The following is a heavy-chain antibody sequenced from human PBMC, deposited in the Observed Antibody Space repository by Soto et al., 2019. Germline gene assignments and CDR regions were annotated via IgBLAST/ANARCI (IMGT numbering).Heavy chain of an antibody. V-gene: IGHV4-31*03. Sequence: PSETLSLTCTVSGGSISSGGYYWSWIRQHPGKGLEWIGYIYYSGSTYYNPSLKSRVTISVDTSKNQFSLKLSSVTAADTAVYYCARDFSFDCGGDCLPSRFYYGMDVWGQGTTVTVSS. CDR3: ARDFSFDCGGDCLPSRFYYGMDV. CDR2: IYYSGST. CDR1: GGSISSGGYY. D-gene: IGHD2-21*02. J-gene: IGHJ6*02.